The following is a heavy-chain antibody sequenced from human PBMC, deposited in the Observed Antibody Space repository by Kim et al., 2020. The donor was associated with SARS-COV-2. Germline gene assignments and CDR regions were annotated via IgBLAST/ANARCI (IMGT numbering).Heavy chain of an antibody. CDR2: ISAGGITT. D-gene: IGHD2-2*01. J-gene: IGHJ4*02. CDR3: AKGTTSTTYSATDY. V-gene: IGHV3-23*01. Sequence: GGSLRLSCAASGFTFSNYAMSWVRQAPGRGLEWVSTISAGGITTYYADSVKGRFTISRENSENTLSLQMNSLRAEDTAVYYCAKGTTSTTYSATDYWGQG. CDR1: GFTFSNYA.